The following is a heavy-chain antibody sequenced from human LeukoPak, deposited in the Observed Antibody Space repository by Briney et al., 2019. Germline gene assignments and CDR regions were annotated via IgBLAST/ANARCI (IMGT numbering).Heavy chain of an antibody. CDR1: GYTFTGYY. V-gene: IGHV1-2*02. Sequence: ASVKVSCKASGYTFTGYYMHWVRQAPGQGLEWMGWINPNSGGTNYAQKFQGRVTMTRDTSISTAYMELSRLRSDDTAVYYCARAQVQLERGWFDPWGQGTLVTVSS. CDR3: ARAQVQLERGWFDP. J-gene: IGHJ5*02. CDR2: INPNSGGT. D-gene: IGHD1-1*01.